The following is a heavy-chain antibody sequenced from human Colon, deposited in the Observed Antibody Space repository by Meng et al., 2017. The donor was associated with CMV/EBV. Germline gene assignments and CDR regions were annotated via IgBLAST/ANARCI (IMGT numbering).Heavy chain of an antibody. CDR2: ITGSSNYI. D-gene: IGHD6-19*01. Sequence: GGSLRPSCVASGFTFSSYTMNWVRQAPGKWLEWVSSITGSSNYIYYADSVKGRFTVSRDNAKNSLFLQMSSLTAEDTALYYCAKVVAVAGTNSYYGMDVWGQGTTVTVSS. CDR3: AKVVAVAGTNSYYGMDV. J-gene: IGHJ6*02. CDR1: GFTFSSYT. V-gene: IGHV3-21*01.